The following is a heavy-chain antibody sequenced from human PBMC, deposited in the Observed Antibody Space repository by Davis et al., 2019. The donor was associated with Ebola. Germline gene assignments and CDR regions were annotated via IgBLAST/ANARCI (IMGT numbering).Heavy chain of an antibody. J-gene: IGHJ4*02. V-gene: IGHV3-48*04. CDR3: ARGGTYFDY. Sequence: GESLKISCAASGFNFSSYTMNWVRQAPGKGLEWISYISSSSSTIYYADSVKGRFTISRDNAKSSLCLQMNSLRAEDTSVYYCARGGTYFDYWGQGTLVTVSS. CDR1: GFNFSSYT. D-gene: IGHD1-26*01. CDR2: ISSSSSTI.